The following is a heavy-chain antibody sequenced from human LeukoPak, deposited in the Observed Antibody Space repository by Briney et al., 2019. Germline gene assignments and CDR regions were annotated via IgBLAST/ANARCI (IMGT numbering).Heavy chain of an antibody. Sequence: PGGSLRLSCAASGFTFSSYSMNWVRQAPGKGLEWVSSIGSSSSYIYYADSVKGRFTISRDNAKNSLYLQMNSLRAEDTAVYYCARDRNPDYYDSSGYYNYWGQGTLVTVSS. D-gene: IGHD3-22*01. CDR1: GFTFSSYS. CDR3: ARDRNPDYYDSSGYYNY. V-gene: IGHV3-21*01. CDR2: IGSSSSYI. J-gene: IGHJ4*02.